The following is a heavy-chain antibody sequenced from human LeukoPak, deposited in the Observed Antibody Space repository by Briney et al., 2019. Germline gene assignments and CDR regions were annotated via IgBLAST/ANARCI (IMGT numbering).Heavy chain of an antibody. V-gene: IGHV3-21*04. Sequence: PGGSLRLSCAASGFTFSSYSMNWVRQAPGKGLEWVSSISSSSSYIYYADSVKGRFTISRDNAKNSLYLQMNSLRAEDTALYYCAKAVNSQGYFDYWGQGTLVTVSS. CDR2: ISSSSSYI. D-gene: IGHD3-16*02. J-gene: IGHJ4*02. CDR3: AKAVNSQGYFDY. CDR1: GFTFSSYS.